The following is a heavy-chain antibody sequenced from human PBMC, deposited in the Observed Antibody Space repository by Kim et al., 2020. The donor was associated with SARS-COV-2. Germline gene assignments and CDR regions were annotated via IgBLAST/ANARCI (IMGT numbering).Heavy chain of an antibody. V-gene: IGHV3-72*01. CDR3: AREVVGSEGNYYYYYYGMDV. CDR1: Y. D-gene: IGHD1-26*01. CDR2: TRNKANSYTT. J-gene: IGHJ6*02. Sequence: YRDWVRQAPGKGLEWVGRTRNKANSYTTEYAASVKGRFTISRDDSKNSLYLQMNSLKTEDTAVYYCAREVVGSEGNYYYYYYGMDVWGQGTTVTV.